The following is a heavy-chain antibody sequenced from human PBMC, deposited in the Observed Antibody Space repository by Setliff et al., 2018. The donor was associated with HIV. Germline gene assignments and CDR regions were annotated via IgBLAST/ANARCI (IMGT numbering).Heavy chain of an antibody. CDR2: IYPGDSDT. Sequence: PGESLKISCKGSGYSFTSYWIGWVRQMPGKGLEWMGIIYPGDSDTRYSPSFQGQVTISADKSISTAYLQWSSLKAPDTAMYYCARSPIRYRSGGSCYSGFDYWGQGTLVTVSS. CDR1: GYSFTSYW. D-gene: IGHD2-15*01. V-gene: IGHV5-51*01. J-gene: IGHJ4*02. CDR3: ARSPIRYRSGGSCYSGFDY.